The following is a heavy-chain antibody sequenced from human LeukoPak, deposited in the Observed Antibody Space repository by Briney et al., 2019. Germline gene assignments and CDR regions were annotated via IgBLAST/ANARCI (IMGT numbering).Heavy chain of an antibody. CDR3: VRKNRDFNAAFDI. CDR1: GFTVSNNH. Sequence: GGSLRLSCAASGFTVSNNHMSWVRQAPGKGLEWVSITYSDSNTNYADSVKGRFTISRDTSQNTLSLQMNSLRAEDTAVYYCVRKNRDFNAAFDIWGQGTVVTVSS. D-gene: IGHD2-21*02. J-gene: IGHJ3*02. V-gene: IGHV3-53*01. CDR2: TYSDSNT.